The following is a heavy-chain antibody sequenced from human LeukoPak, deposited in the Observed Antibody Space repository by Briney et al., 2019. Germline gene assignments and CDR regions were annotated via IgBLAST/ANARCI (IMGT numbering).Heavy chain of an antibody. D-gene: IGHD6-13*01. CDR3: ARGLTAAAEDYYYMDV. CDR2: ISSNGGST. V-gene: IGHV3-64*01. J-gene: IGHJ6*03. CDR1: GFTFSSYA. Sequence: GGSLRLSCAASGFTFSSYAMHWVRQAPGKGLEYVSAISSNGGSTYYANSVKGRLTISRDNSKNTLYLQMGSLRAEDMAVYYCARGLTAAAEDYYYMDVWGKGTTVTVSS.